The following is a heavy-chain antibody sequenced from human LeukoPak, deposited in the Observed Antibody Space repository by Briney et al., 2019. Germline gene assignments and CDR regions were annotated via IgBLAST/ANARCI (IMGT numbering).Heavy chain of an antibody. V-gene: IGHV4-4*07. CDR3: ARDRSPTYYYGSGSYPFSGFDP. CDR1: GGSISSYY. D-gene: IGHD3-10*01. CDR2: IYTSGST. Sequence: SEILSLTCTVSGGSISSYYWSWIRQPAGKGLEWIGRIYTSGSTNYNPSLKSRVTMSVDTSKNQFSLKLSSVTAADTAVYYCARDRSPTYYYGSGSYPFSGFDPWGQGTLVTVSA. J-gene: IGHJ5*02.